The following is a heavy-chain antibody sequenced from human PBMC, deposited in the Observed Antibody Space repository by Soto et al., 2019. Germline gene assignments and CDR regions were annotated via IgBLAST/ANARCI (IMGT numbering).Heavy chain of an antibody. CDR3: ARGVLMPGWFDP. D-gene: IGHD3-9*01. J-gene: IGHJ5*02. CDR1: GFTFSSYA. Sequence: QVQLVESGGGVVQPGRSLRLSCAASGFTFSSYAMHWVRQAPGKGLEWVAVISYDGSNKYYADSVKCRFTISRDNSKNTLYLQMNSLRAEDTAVYYCARGVLMPGWFDPWGQGTLVTVSS. CDR2: ISYDGSNK. V-gene: IGHV3-30-3*01.